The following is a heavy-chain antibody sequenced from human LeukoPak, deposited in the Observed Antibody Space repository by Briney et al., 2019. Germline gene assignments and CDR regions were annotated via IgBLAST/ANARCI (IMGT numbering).Heavy chain of an antibody. CDR2: IRSKAYGGTT. CDR1: GFTFGDYA. CDR3: TRGGGYYYDSSGYYLYYFDY. J-gene: IGHJ4*02. V-gene: IGHV3-49*04. Sequence: GGSLRLSCTASGFTFGDYAMSWVRQAPGKGLEWVGFIRSKAYGGTTEYAASVKGRFTISRDDSKSIAYLQMNSLKTEDTAVYYCTRGGGYYYDSSGYYLYYFDYWGQGTLVTVSS. D-gene: IGHD3-22*01.